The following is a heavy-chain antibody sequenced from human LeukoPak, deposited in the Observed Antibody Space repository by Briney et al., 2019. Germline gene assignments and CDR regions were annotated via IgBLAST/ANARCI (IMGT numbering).Heavy chain of an antibody. V-gene: IGHV3-30*18. CDR3: AKGGSGWYFDY. CDR1: GFTFSSYG. D-gene: IGHD6-19*01. Sequence: GGSLRLSCAASGFTFSSYGMHWVRQAPGKGLEWVAIKSYDGGDKYYADSVKGRFTISRDNSRNTLYLQMNSLRPEDTAVYYCAKGGSGWYFDYWGQGTLVTVSS. CDR2: KSYDGGDK. J-gene: IGHJ4*02.